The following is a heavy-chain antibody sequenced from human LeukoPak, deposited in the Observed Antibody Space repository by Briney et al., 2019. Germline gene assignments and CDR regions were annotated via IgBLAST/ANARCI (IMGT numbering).Heavy chain of an antibody. CDR2: ISWSGYN. Sequence: PSETLSLTCILSVGSINSHYWSCPRQPPGKALECIGYISWSGYNDYSPSLTSRITISVDTSKNQFALSLNSVTAADTAVYFCTRDRRDGYNYVVLWGQGTLVTVSS. D-gene: IGHD5-24*01. CDR3: TRDRRDGYNYVVL. V-gene: IGHV4-59*11. J-gene: IGHJ4*02. CDR1: VGSINSHY.